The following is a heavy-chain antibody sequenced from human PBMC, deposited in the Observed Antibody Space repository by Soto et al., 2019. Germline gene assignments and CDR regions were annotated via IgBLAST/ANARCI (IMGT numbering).Heavy chain of an antibody. CDR3: ARDKVASYGDYDGRGY. J-gene: IGHJ4*02. D-gene: IGHD4-17*01. V-gene: IGHV4-30-4*01. CDR1: GGSISSGDYY. Sequence: SETLSLTCTVSGGSISSGDYYWSWIRQPPGKGLEWIGYIYYSGSTYYNPSLKSRVTISVDTSKNQFSLKLSSVTAADTAVYYCARDKVASYGDYDGRGYWGQGTLVTVSS. CDR2: IYYSGST.